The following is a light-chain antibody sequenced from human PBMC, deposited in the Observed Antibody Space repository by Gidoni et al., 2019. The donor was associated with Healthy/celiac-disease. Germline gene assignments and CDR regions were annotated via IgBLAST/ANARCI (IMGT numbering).Light chain of an antibody. J-gene: IGKJ5*01. CDR1: QSVSSN. Sequence: EIALTQYPATLSVSPGERATLSCRASQSVSSNLAWYQQKPGQAPRLLIYGASTRATGIPARFSGSGSGTEFTLTISSLQSEDFAVYYCQQYNNWPPITFGQGTRLEIK. CDR2: GAS. CDR3: QQYNNWPPIT. V-gene: IGKV3-15*01.